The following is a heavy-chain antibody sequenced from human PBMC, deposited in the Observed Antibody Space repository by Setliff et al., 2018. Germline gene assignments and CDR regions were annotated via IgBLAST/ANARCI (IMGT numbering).Heavy chain of an antibody. CDR1: GFTYNNCW. CDR3: FGAGTCSY. CDR2: INPDGSAK. J-gene: IGHJ4*02. Sequence: PGGSLRLSCGASGFTYNNCWVSWVRQAPGKGLEWLASINPDGSAKYYVDSVKGRFTISRDNAKNSLSLQMNNLRTEDTAVYYCFGAGTCSYWGQGTLVTVS. D-gene: IGHD3-10*01. V-gene: IGHV3-7*01.